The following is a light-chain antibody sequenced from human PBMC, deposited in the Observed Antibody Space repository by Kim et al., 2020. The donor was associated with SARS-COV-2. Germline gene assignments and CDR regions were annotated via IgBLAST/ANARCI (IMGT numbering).Light chain of an antibody. Sequence: EIVLTQSPATLSLSPGERATLSCRASESVGSYLAWYQQRPGQPPRLLIRDAFDRATGIPARFSGSGSGTDYTLTISSLEPEDFAVYYCKQRSNWPVTFGGGTKVDIK. V-gene: IGKV3-11*01. CDR2: DAF. J-gene: IGKJ4*01. CDR1: ESVGSY. CDR3: KQRSNWPVT.